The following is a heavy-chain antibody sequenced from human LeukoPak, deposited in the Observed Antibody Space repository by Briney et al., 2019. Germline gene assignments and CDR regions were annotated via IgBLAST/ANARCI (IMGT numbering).Heavy chain of an antibody. V-gene: IGHV1-69*13. CDR2: IIPMINTP. Sequence: SVKVSCKASGGTFRTFAINWVRQAPGKGLEWMGGIIPMINTPKYAQRFQGRVSITADESTSTGYMEVSSLRSEDTAVYYCAIFQGTYGDNDNDFWGRGTLVTVSS. J-gene: IGHJ4*02. CDR1: GGTFRTFA. CDR3: AIFQGTYGDNDNDF. D-gene: IGHD4-17*01.